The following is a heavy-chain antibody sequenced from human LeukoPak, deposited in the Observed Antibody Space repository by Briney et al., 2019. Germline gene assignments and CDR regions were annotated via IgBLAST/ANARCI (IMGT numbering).Heavy chain of an antibody. CDR3: ARDPFYCSSTSCYADY. CDR1: GFTFSSYS. Sequence: GGSLRLSCAASGFTFSSYSMNWVRQAPGKGLEWVSSISSSSSYIYYADSVKGRFTISRDNAKNSLYLQMNSLRAEDTAVYYCARDPFYCSSTSCYADYWGQGTLVTVSS. V-gene: IGHV3-21*01. J-gene: IGHJ4*02. D-gene: IGHD2-2*01. CDR2: ISSSSSYI.